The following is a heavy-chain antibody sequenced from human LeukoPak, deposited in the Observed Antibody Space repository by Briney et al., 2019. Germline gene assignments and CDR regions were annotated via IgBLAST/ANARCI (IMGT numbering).Heavy chain of an antibody. J-gene: IGHJ4*02. CDR2: ISGSGGST. Sequence: PGGSLRLPCAASGFTFSSYGMSWVRQAPGKGLEWVSAISGSGGSTYYADSVKGRFTISRDNSKNTLYLQMNSLRAEDTAVYYCANYYDSSGYYYTFDYWGQGTLVTVSS. D-gene: IGHD3-22*01. CDR3: ANYYDSSGYYYTFDY. CDR1: GFTFSSYG. V-gene: IGHV3-23*01.